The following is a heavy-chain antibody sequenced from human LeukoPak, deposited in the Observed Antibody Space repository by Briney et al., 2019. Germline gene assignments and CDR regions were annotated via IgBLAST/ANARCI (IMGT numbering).Heavy chain of an antibody. CDR1: GFTFSSYW. CDR3: ARADYWLPIDY. CDR2: INSDGSST. D-gene: IGHD3-9*01. Sequence: TGGSLRLSCAASGFTFSSYWMHWVRQAPGKGLVWVSRINSDGSSTSYADSVKGRFTISRDSAKNTLYLQMNSLRAEDTAVYYCARADYWLPIDYWGQGTLVTVSS. V-gene: IGHV3-74*01. J-gene: IGHJ4*02.